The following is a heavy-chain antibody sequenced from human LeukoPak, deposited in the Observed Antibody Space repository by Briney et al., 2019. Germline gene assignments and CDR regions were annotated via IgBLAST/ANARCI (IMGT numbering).Heavy chain of an antibody. D-gene: IGHD3-16*01. CDR2: IKEDGSEK. Sequence: GGSLRLSCAASGFTFSRSWMHWVRQAPGKGLEWVASIKEDGSEKYYVDSVKGRFTISRDNAKNSLYLQMNSLRAEDTAVYYCARDLGSLMGGDYWGQGTLVTVSS. CDR3: ARDLGSLMGGDY. CDR1: GFTFSRSW. J-gene: IGHJ4*02. V-gene: IGHV3-7*01.